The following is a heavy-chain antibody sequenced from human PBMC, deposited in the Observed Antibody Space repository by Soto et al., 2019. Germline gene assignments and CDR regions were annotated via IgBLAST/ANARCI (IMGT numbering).Heavy chain of an antibody. CDR3: ASNDYGDPRTGPTYYYGMDV. V-gene: IGHV3-23*01. D-gene: IGHD4-17*01. Sequence: GGSLRLSCAASGFTFSSYAMSWVRQAPGKGLEWVSAISGSGGSTYYADSVKGRFTISRDNSKNTLYLQMNSLRAEDTAVYYCASNDYGDPRTGPTYYYGMDVWGQGTTVTVSS. CDR1: GFTFSSYA. CDR2: ISGSGGST. J-gene: IGHJ6*02.